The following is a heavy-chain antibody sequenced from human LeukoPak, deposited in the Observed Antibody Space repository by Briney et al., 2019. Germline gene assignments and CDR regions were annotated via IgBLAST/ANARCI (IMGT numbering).Heavy chain of an antibody. V-gene: IGHV1-3*01. CDR2: INAGNGNT. CDR3: ARDQQLVPYYYSYGMDV. Sequence: GASVKVSCKASGYTFTSYAMHWVRQAPGQRLEWMGWINAGNGNTKYSQQFQGRVTITRDTSASTAYMELSSLRSEDTAVYYCARDQQLVPYYYSYGMDVWGQGTTVTVSS. CDR1: GYTFTSYA. J-gene: IGHJ6*02. D-gene: IGHD6-13*01.